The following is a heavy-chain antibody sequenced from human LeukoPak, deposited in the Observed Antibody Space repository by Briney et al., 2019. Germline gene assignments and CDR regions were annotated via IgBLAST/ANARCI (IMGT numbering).Heavy chain of an antibody. CDR1: GGSISSYY. CDR2: IYYSGST. D-gene: IGHD3-3*01. CDR3: ARVRDAYDFWSGYYFDY. J-gene: IGHJ4*02. Sequence: SETLSLTCVVSGGSISSYYWSWIRQPPGKGLEWIGYIYYSGSTNYNPSLKSRVTISVDTSKNQFSLKLSSVTAADTAVYYCARVRDAYDFWSGYYFDYWGQGTLVTVSS. V-gene: IGHV4-59*01.